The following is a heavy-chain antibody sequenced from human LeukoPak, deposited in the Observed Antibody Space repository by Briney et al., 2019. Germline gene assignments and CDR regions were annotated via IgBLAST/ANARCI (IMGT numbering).Heavy chain of an antibody. CDR2: IYSGGRI. D-gene: IGHD3-22*01. J-gene: IGHJ5*02. V-gene: IGHV4-39*07. CDR3: ARGWIVGYYDSRNWFDP. CDR1: SGSFSGSYY. Sequence: SETLSLTCTVSSGSFSGSYYWGWIRQPPGKGLEWIGSIYSGGRIYYNPSLKSRVIISVDTSKNQFSLKLTSVTAADTAVYYCARGWIVGYYDSRNWFDPWGQGTLVTVSS.